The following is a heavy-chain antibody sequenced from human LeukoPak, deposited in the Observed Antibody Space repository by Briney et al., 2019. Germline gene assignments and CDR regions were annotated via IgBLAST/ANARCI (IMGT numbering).Heavy chain of an antibody. J-gene: IGHJ4*02. CDR2: ISTGSSTT. CDR1: EFAFSTYN. V-gene: IGHV3-48*02. D-gene: IGHD3-22*01. Sequence: GGSLRLSCAASEFAFSTYNMNWVRQAPGKGLEWVSYISTGSSTTYYADSVKGRFTISRDNVENSLYLQMNSLRDEDTAVYYCARETLPYYDSSGYDYWGQGTLVTVSS. CDR3: ARETLPYYDSSGYDY.